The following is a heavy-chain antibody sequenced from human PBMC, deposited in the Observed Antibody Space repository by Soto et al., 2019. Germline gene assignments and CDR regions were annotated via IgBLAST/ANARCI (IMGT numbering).Heavy chain of an antibody. J-gene: IGHJ4*02. CDR1: GGTFSSYT. V-gene: IGHV1-69*02. D-gene: IGHD6-19*01. CDR3: ARAPHQWLGDSNYFDY. CDR2: IIPILGIA. Sequence: GASVKVSCKASGGTFSSYTISWVRQAPGQGLEWMGRIIPILGIANYAQKFQGRVTITADKSTSTAYMELSSLRSEDTAVYYCARAPHQWLGDSNYFDYWGQGTLVTVSS.